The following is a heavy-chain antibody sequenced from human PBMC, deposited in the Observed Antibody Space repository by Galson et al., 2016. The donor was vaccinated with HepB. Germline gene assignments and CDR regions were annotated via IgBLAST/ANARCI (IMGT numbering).Heavy chain of an antibody. J-gene: IGHJ4*02. V-gene: IGHV3-23*01. CDR1: GFTFSDDA. CDR2: ISESGIII. CDR3: SKSVSGLDMAFDY. D-gene: IGHD2-2*03. Sequence: SLRLSCAASGFTFSDDAMSWVRQAPGKGLEWVSSISESGIIIHYADSVKGRFTISRDNSKKMLYLQMNSLRAEDTAVYYCSKSVSGLDMAFDYWGQGTLVTVSS.